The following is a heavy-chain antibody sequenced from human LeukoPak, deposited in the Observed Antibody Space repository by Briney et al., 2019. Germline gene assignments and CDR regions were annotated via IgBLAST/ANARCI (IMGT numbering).Heavy chain of an antibody. V-gene: IGHV3-7*01. Sequence: GGSLRLSCAASGFTFSSYWMSWVRQAPGKGLEWVANIKQDGSEKYYADSVKGRFTISRDNAKNSLYLQMNSLRAEDAAVYYCARVPDYDFWSGYSYYFDYWGQGTLVTVSS. CDR1: GFTFSSYW. J-gene: IGHJ4*02. CDR3: ARVPDYDFWSGYSYYFDY. D-gene: IGHD3-3*01. CDR2: IKQDGSEK.